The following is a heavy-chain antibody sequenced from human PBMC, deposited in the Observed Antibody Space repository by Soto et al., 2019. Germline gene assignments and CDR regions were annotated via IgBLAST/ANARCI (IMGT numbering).Heavy chain of an antibody. D-gene: IGHD3-16*02. CDR1: GYTFTSYD. CDR2: MNPNSGNT. J-gene: IGHJ3*02. Sequence: VSVKVSCKASGYTFTSYDINLVRQATRQGLEWMGWMNPNSGNTGYAQKFQGRVTMTRNTSISTAYMELSSLRSEDTAVYYRARGPTGSYDYIWGSYRYGAFDIWGQGTMVTVSS. CDR3: ARGPTGSYDYIWGSYRYGAFDI. V-gene: IGHV1-8*01.